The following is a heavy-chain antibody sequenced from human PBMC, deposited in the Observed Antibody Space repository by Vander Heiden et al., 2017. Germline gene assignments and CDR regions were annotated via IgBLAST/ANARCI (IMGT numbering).Heavy chain of an antibody. CDR1: GFSFTTTGVG. CDR2: IYWDDDN. D-gene: IGHD2-2*01. Sequence: QINLNESGPNLAKPTETLPLTCTLSGFSFTTTGVGVGRLRQPSAKALEWLAVIYWDDDNRYSASLSSRLTITKDTYRNQVVLTVANMDPLDTGSYYCAGTKNAAAAYYGMEVWGQGTTVTVSS. CDR3: AGTKNAAAAYYGMEV. V-gene: IGHV2-5*02. J-gene: IGHJ6*02.